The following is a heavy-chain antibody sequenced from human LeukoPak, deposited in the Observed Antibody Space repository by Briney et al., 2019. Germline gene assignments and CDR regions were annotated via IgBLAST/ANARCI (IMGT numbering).Heavy chain of an antibody. J-gene: IGHJ6*04. CDR3: ARDIRREYGMDV. Sequence: PGGSLRLSCAASGFTFSSYAMSWVRQAPGKGLEWVSGISGSGGSTYYGDSVKGRFTISRDNSKNTLYLQMNSLRAEDTAVYYCARDIRREYGMDVWGKGTTVTVSS. CDR1: GFTFSSYA. D-gene: IGHD1-14*01. V-gene: IGHV3-23*01. CDR2: ISGSGGST.